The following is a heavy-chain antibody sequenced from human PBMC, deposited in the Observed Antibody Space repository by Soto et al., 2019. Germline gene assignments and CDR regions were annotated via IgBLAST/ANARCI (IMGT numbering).Heavy chain of an antibody. V-gene: IGHV4-39*01. CDR3: ATQEVGGSYVYTFDP. CDR2: IYFSGST. CDR1: GGSITSSSYY. D-gene: IGHD1-26*01. J-gene: IGHJ5*02. Sequence: SATLSLTCTVSGGSITSSSYYWGWIRQPPGKGLERIGSIYFSGSTYYKPFLKSRVTISLHTSKNQFPLKLSSVTAADTAVYYCATQEVGGSYVYTFDPWGQGTLVTVSS.